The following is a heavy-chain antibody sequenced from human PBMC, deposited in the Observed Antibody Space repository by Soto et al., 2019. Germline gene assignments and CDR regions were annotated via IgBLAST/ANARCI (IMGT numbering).Heavy chain of an antibody. J-gene: IGHJ2*01. CDR2: IYNRGST. V-gene: IGHV4-31*03. Sequence: QVQLQESGPGLVKPSQTLALTCNVSGGSISSGGYYWSWIRQQPGKGLEWMGYIYNRGSTYYNPSLTSRVTISVDTSKNQFSLKLSSVTAADTAVYYCARAPAGYVDYWYFDLWGRGTLVTVSS. D-gene: IGHD3-16*01. CDR3: ARAPAGYVDYWYFDL. CDR1: GGSISSGGYY.